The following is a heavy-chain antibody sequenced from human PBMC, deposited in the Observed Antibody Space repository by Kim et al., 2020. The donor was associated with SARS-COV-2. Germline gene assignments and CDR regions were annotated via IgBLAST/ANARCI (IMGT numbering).Heavy chain of an antibody. D-gene: IGHD2-2*01. CDR3: ARRSRLGYCSSTSCYNWFDP. J-gene: IGHJ5*02. V-gene: IGHV4-39*01. CDR2: IYYSGST. CDR1: GGSISSSSYY. Sequence: SETLSLTCTVSGGSISSSSYYWGWIRQPPGKGLEWIGSIYYSGSTYYNPSLKSRVTISVDTSKNQFSLKLSSVTAADTAVYYCARRSRLGYCSSTSCYNWFDPWGQGTLDTVSS.